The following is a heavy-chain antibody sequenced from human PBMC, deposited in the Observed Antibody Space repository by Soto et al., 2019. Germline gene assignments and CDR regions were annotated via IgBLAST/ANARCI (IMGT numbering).Heavy chain of an antibody. CDR3: ASHPSDYYYYGMDV. CDR2: IIPIFGTA. V-gene: IGHV1-69*12. J-gene: IGHJ6*02. D-gene: IGHD2-2*01. Sequence: QVQLVQSGAAVKKPGSSVKVSCKASGGTFSSYAISWVRQAPGQGLEWMGGIIPIFGTANYAQKFQGRVTMTADDSTSTAYMELSSLRSEDTAVYYCASHPSDYYYYGMDVWCQGTTVTVSS. CDR1: GGTFSSYA.